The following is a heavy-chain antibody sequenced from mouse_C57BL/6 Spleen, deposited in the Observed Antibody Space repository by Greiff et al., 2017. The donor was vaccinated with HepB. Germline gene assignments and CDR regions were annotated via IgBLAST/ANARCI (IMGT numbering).Heavy chain of an antibody. J-gene: IGHJ4*01. D-gene: IGHD1-1*01. CDR3: ARPSYYGSSYEGDAMDY. CDR1: GFTFSDYY. Sequence: EVQLVESGGGLVQPGGSLKLSCAASGFTFSDYYMYWVRQTPEKRLEWVAYISNGGGSTYYPDTVKGRFTISRDNAKNTLYLQMSRLKSEETAMYYCARPSYYGSSYEGDAMDYWGQGTSVTVSS. CDR2: ISNGGGST. V-gene: IGHV5-12*01.